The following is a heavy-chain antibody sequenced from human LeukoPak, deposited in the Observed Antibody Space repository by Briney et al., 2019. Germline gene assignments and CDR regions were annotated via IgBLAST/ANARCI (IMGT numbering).Heavy chain of an antibody. J-gene: IGHJ4*02. Sequence: SETLSLTCTVSGGSISSSSYYGRWIRQPPGKGVEWIGSIYYSGSTYYNPSLKSRLTISVDTSKNQFSLKLSSVTAADTAVYYCARIVGASDYWGQGTLVTVSS. CDR1: GGSISSSSYY. CDR2: IYYSGST. D-gene: IGHD1-26*01. V-gene: IGHV4-39*01. CDR3: ARIVGASDY.